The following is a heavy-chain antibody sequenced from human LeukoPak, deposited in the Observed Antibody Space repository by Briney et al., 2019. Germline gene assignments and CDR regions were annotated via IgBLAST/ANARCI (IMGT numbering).Heavy chain of an antibody. J-gene: IGHJ4*02. CDR2: IDWDDDK. CDR1: GFSLSTSGMC. V-gene: IGHV2-70*11. CDR3: SRVENLEYSNLSWDFDY. D-gene: IGHD4-11*01. Sequence: SGPTLVNPTQTLTLTCTFSGFSLSTSGMCVSWIRQPPGKALEWLARIDWDDDKYYSTSLKTRLTISKDTSKNQLVLTMTNMDPLSAATQSCSRVENLEYSNLSWDFDYWGQGTLVTVSS.